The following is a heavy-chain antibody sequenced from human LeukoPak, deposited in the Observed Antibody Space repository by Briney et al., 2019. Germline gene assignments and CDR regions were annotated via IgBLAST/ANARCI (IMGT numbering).Heavy chain of an antibody. Sequence: SETLSLTCAVSGGSISSSNWWSWVRQPPGKGLEWIGEIHHSGSTNYNPSLKSRVTISVDTSKNQFSLKLSSVTAADTAVYYCARLGGGDYAGSLPYWGQGTLVTVSS. V-gene: IGHV4-4*02. CDR3: ARLGGGDYAGSLPY. CDR1: GGSISSSNW. D-gene: IGHD4-23*01. J-gene: IGHJ4*02. CDR2: IHHSGST.